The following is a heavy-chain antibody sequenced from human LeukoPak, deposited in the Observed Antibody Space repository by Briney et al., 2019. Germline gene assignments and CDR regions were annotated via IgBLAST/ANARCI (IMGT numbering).Heavy chain of an antibody. CDR2: INHSGST. V-gene: IGHV4-34*01. D-gene: IGHD4-17*01. Sequence: PSETLSLTCAVYGGSFSGYYWSWIRQPPGKGLEWIGEINHSGSTNYNPSLKSRVTILVDTSKNQFSLKLSSVTAADTAVYYCARGPGVRYYGDYPNWFDPWGQGTLVTVSS. CDR3: ARGPGVRYYGDYPNWFDP. J-gene: IGHJ5*02. CDR1: GGSFSGYY.